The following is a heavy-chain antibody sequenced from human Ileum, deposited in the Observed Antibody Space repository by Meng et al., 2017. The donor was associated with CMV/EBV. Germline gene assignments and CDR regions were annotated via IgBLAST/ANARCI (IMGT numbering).Heavy chain of an antibody. CDR3: ARASGKSSNWYSLLDY. V-gene: IGHV3-48*04. J-gene: IGHJ4*02. CDR2: ITSSSSTI. D-gene: IGHD6-13*01. CDR1: GFTFSSYS. Sequence: GESLKISCAASGFTFSSYSMNWVRQAPGKGLEWVSYITSSSSTIYYADSVKGRFTISRDNAKNSLYLQMNSLRVEDTAVYYCARASGKSSNWYSLLDYWGQGTLVTVSS.